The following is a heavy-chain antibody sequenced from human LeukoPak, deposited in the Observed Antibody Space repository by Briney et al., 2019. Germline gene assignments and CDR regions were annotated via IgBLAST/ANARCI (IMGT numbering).Heavy chain of an antibody. D-gene: IGHD3-10*01. CDR1: GGSISSYY. J-gene: IGHJ4*02. V-gene: IGHV4-59*01. CDR2: IYYSGST. CDR3: ARVRWEYYGSGPDY. Sequence: SETLSLTCIVSGGSISSYYWSWIRQPPGKGLEWIGYIYYSGSTNYNPSLKSRVTISVDTSKNHFSLKLSSVTAADTAVYYCARVRWEYYGSGPDYWGQGTLVTVSS.